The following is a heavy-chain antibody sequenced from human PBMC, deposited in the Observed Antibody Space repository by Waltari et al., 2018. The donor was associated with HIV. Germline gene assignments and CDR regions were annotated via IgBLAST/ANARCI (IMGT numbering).Heavy chain of an antibody. CDR3: ARDRSSSWYGKDYYYFGMDV. CDR1: GFTFSRYG. Sequence: QVQVVQSGGGVVQPGRSLRLSCAGAGFTFSRYGMHWVRQAPGKGLEWVALIWYDGSNKYYADFVKGRFAISRDNSKNTVYLQMNSLRAEDTAVYYCARDRSSSWYGKDYYYFGMDVWGQGT. CDR2: IWYDGSNK. J-gene: IGHJ6*02. D-gene: IGHD6-13*01. V-gene: IGHV3-33*01.